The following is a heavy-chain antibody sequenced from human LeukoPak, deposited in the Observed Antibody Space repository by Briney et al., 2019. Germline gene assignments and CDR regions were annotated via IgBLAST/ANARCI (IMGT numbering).Heavy chain of an antibody. CDR1: GFTFNSYW. D-gene: IGHD2-2*02. J-gene: IGHJ3*02. CDR3: AREGKGVVVPAAITPQGAFDI. CDR2: IKQDGSDK. Sequence: GGSLRLSCAASGFTFNSYWMSWVRQAPGKGLEWVANIKQDGSDKYYVDSVKGRFTVSRDNAKKSLYLQMNSLRAEDTAVYYCAREGKGVVVPAAITPQGAFDIWGQGTMVTVSS. V-gene: IGHV3-7*01.